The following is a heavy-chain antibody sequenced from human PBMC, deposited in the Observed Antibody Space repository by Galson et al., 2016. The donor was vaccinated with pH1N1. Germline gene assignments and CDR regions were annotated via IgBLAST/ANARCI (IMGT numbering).Heavy chain of an antibody. CDR3: AKGGDYFASGPFSYMDV. V-gene: IGHV3-33*06. Sequence: SLRLSCAASGFHFRNYGMHWVRQAPGKGLEWVAVIWYDGSNKYYVDSVKGRFTISRDNSKNTLYLEMNSLRAEDSAVYFCAKGGDYFASGPFSYMDVWGKGTPVTVSS. D-gene: IGHD3-10*01. J-gene: IGHJ6*03. CDR1: GFHFRNYG. CDR2: IWYDGSNK.